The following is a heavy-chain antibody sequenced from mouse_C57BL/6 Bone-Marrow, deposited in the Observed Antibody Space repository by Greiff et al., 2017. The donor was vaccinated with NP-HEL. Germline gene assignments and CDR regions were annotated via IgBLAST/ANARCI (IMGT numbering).Heavy chain of an antibody. CDR2: IDPSDSYT. J-gene: IGHJ2*01. CDR3: ASSSPYFDY. Sequence: VQLQQPGAELVRPGTSVKLSCKASGYTFTSYWMHWVKQRPGQGLEWIGVIDPSDSYTNYNQKFKGKATLTVDTSSSTAYMQLSSLTSEDSAVYYCASSSPYFDYWGQGTTLTVSS. D-gene: IGHD1-1*01. V-gene: IGHV1-59*01. CDR1: GYTFTSYW.